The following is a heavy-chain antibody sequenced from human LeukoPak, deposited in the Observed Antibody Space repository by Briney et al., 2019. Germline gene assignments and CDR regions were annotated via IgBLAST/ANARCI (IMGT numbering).Heavy chain of an antibody. J-gene: IGHJ4*02. D-gene: IGHD1-7*01. V-gene: IGHV3-9*01. CDR2: ISWNSGSI. CDR1: GFTFDDYA. CDR3: AKARGGMPGTPFDY. Sequence: GGSLRLSCAASGFTFDDYAMHWVRQAPGKGLEWVSGISWNSGSIGYADSVEGRFTISRDNAKNSLYLQMNSLRAEDTALYYCAKARGGMPGTPFDYWGQGTLVTVSS.